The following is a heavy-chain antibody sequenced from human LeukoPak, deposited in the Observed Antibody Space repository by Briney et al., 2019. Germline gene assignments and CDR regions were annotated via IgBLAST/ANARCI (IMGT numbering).Heavy chain of an antibody. D-gene: IGHD6-6*01. J-gene: IGHJ6*03. CDR2: IYYSGST. CDR1: GGSISSYY. Sequence: PSETLSLTCTVSGGSISSYYWSWIRQPPGKGLEWIGYIYYSGSTNYNPSLKSRVTISVDTSKNQFSLKLSSVTAADTAVYYCAREPRLRSPYYYYYMDVWGQGTTVTVSS. V-gene: IGHV4-59*01. CDR3: AREPRLRSPYYYYYMDV.